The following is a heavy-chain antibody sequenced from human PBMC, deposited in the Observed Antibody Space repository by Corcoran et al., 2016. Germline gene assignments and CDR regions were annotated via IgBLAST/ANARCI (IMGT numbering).Heavy chain of an antibody. J-gene: IGHJ3*02. CDR3: ARVSGRRHYYYDSSGYPTDAFDI. D-gene: IGHD3-22*01. CDR1: GFTFSSDS. Sequence: EVQLVESGGGLVQPGGSLRLSCAASGFTFSSDSMNWVRQAQGKGLEWVSYISSSSSTIYYADSVKDRFTISRDNAKNSLYLQMNSLRAEDTAVYYCARVSGRRHYYYDSSGYPTDAFDIWGHGTMVTVSS. CDR2: ISSSSSTI. V-gene: IGHV3-48*04.